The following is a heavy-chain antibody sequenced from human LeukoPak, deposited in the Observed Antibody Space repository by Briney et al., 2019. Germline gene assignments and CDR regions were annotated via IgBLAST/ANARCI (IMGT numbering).Heavy chain of an antibody. D-gene: IGHD3-22*01. V-gene: IGHV3-23*01. CDR1: GFTFSSYA. CDR3: AKDYFPYYYDSSGLLPFFDY. Sequence: GGSLRLSCAASGFTFSSYAMSWVRQAPGKGLEWVSAISGSGGSTYYADSVKGRFTISRDNSKNTLYLQMNSLGAEDTAVYYCAKDYFPYYYDSSGLLPFFDYWGQGTLVTVSS. CDR2: ISGSGGST. J-gene: IGHJ4*02.